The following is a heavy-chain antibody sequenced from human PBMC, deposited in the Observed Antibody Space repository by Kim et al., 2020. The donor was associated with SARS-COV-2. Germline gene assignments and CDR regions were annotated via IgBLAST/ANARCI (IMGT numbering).Heavy chain of an antibody. CDR3: ATAGGSGYTPFDY. V-gene: IGHV1-18*01. Sequence: YAQKLQGRVTMTTDTSTSTAYMERRSLRSDDTAVYYCATAGGSGYTPFDYWGQGTLVTVSS. J-gene: IGHJ4*02. D-gene: IGHD3-22*01.